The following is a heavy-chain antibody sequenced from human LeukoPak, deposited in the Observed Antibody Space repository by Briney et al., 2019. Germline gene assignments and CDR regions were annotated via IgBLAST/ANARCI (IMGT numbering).Heavy chain of an antibody. CDR1: GYTFTSYD. CDR3: ARGNIVIVATMWFIGSLDP. J-gene: IGHJ5*02. V-gene: IGHV1-8*01. CDR2: MNPNSGNT. D-gene: IGHD5-12*01. Sequence: ASVKVSCKASGYTFTSYDINWVRQATGQGLEWMGWMNPNSGNTGYAQKFQGRVTMTRNTSISTAYMELSSLRSEDTAVYYCARGNIVIVATMWFIGSLDPRGQGTLVTVSS.